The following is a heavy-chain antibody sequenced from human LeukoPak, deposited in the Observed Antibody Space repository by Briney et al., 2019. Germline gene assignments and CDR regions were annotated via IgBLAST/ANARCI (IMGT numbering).Heavy chain of an antibody. CDR2: INNSAGST. CDR1: GFTFSSYA. D-gene: IGHD3-10*01. Sequence: GGSLRLSCAASGFTFSSYAMSWVRQAPGKGLEWVSVINNSAGSTFYADSVKGRFTISRDNSKNTLYLQMNSLRAEDTAVYYCAKRASGSGTSLYYFDYWGQGTLITVSS. J-gene: IGHJ4*02. V-gene: IGHV3-23*01. CDR3: AKRASGSGTSLYYFDY.